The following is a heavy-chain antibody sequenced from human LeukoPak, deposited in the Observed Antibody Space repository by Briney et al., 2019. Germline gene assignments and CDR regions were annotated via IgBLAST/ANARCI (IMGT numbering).Heavy chain of an antibody. Sequence: GASLRLSCAASGFTFSSYAMSWVRQAPGKGLEWVSAISGSGGSTYHADSVKGRFTISRDNSKNTLYLQMNSLRAEDTAVYCCAKSSLRFLEWLFDYWGQGTLVTVSS. V-gene: IGHV3-23*01. CDR1: GFTFSSYA. CDR3: AKSSLRFLEWLFDY. CDR2: ISGSGGST. D-gene: IGHD3-3*01. J-gene: IGHJ4*02.